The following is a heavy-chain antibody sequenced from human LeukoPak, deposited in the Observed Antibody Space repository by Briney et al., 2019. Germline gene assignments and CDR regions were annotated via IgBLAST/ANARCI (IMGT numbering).Heavy chain of an antibody. CDR1: GYTFTSYG. V-gene: IGHV1-18*01. CDR3: ARDPHSLYDFWSGYYYYLDY. J-gene: IGHJ4*02. Sequence: ASVKVSCKASGYTFTSYGISWVRQAPGQGLEWMGWISAYNGNTNYAQKLQGRVTMTTDTSTSTAYMELRSLRSDDTAMYYCARDPHSLYDFWSGYYYYLDYWGQGTLVTVSS. D-gene: IGHD3-3*01. CDR2: ISAYNGNT.